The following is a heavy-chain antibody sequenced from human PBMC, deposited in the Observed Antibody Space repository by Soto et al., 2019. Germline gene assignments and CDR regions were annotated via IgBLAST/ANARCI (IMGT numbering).Heavy chain of an antibody. V-gene: IGHV4-59*01. Sequence: PSETLSLTCTVSGGSISSYYWSWIRQPPGKGLEWIGYIYYSGSTNYNPSLKSRVTISVDTSKNQFSLKLSSVTAADTAVYYCAREGIAAHFDPWGQGTLVTVSS. CDR2: IYYSGST. D-gene: IGHD6-13*01. J-gene: IGHJ5*02. CDR3: AREGIAAHFDP. CDR1: GGSISSYY.